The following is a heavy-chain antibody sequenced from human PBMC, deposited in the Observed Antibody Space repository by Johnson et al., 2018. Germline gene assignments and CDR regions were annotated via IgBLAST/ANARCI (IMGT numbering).Heavy chain of an antibody. CDR2: ISGSGGST. Sequence: VQLQESGGGLVQPGRSLRLSCTASGFTFGDYAMSWFRQAPGKGLEWVSGISGSGGSTYYADSVKGRLTISRDNSKNTRYLQMNSLRIEDTAVYYCAKSETAMAGDNHYYYYHMDVWGKGTTVTVSS. CDR1: GFTFGDYA. V-gene: IGHV3-23*01. CDR3: AKSETAMAGDNHYYYYHMDV. D-gene: IGHD5-18*01. J-gene: IGHJ6*03.